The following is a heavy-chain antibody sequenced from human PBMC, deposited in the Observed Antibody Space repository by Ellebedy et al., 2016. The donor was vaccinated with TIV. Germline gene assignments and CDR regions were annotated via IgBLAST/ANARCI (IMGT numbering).Heavy chain of an antibody. CDR2: IYYSGST. V-gene: IGHV4-59*08. D-gene: IGHD6-19*01. Sequence: SETLSLTCTVSGGSISGYYWSWVRQPPGRGLEWIGNIYYSGSTKYNPSLRSRVTISVDTSKNQFSLKLSSVTAADTAVYYCAALQWLAPAWYFDLWGRGTLVTVSS. CDR3: AALQWLAPAWYFDL. J-gene: IGHJ2*01. CDR1: GGSISGYY.